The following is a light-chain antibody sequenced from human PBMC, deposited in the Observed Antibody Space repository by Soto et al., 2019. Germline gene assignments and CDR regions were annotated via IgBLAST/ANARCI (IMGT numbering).Light chain of an antibody. CDR2: NTN. V-gene: IGLV8-61*01. CDR1: SGPVSTSYY. Sequence: QTVVTQEPSFSVSPGRTVTLTCGLSSGPVSTSYYPSWYQQTPGQAPRTLIYNTNTRSSGVPDRFSGSILGNKAALTITGAQPDDESDYYCVLYMGSGIWVFGGGTKVTVL. CDR3: VLYMGSGIWV. J-gene: IGLJ3*02.